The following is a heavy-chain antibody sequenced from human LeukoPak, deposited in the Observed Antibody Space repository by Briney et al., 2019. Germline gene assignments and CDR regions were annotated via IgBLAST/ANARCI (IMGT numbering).Heavy chain of an antibody. Sequence: PGGSLRLSCAASGFTLSSYGMHWVRQAPGKGLEWVAVISYDGSNKYYADSVKGRFTISRDNSKNTLYLQMNSLRAEDTAVYYCATALLWFGEMEMGDYWGQGTLVTVSS. D-gene: IGHD3-10*01. CDR2: ISYDGSNK. J-gene: IGHJ4*02. CDR3: ATALLWFGEMEMGDY. V-gene: IGHV3-30*03. CDR1: GFTLSSYG.